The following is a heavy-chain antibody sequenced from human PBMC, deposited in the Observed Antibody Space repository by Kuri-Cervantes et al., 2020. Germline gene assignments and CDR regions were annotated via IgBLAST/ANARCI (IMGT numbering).Heavy chain of an antibody. V-gene: IGHV1-58*01. D-gene: IGHD6-19*01. CDR2: IVVGSGNT. CDR1: GFTFTSSA. J-gene: IGHJ6*02. CDR3: AWSSAGYYGMDV. Sequence: SVKVSCKASGFTFTSSAVQWVRQARGQRLEWIGWIVVGSGNTNYAQKFQERVTITRDMSTSTAYMELSSLRSEDTAVYYCAWSSAGYYGMDVWGQGTTVTVSS.